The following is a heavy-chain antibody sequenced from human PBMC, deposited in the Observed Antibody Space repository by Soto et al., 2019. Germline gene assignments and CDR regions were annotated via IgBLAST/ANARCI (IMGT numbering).Heavy chain of an antibody. Sequence: GWSLRLSCAASGIPFSSYSMNWVRQAPGKGLEWVSYISSSSSTIYYADSVKGRFTISRDNAKNSLYLQMNSLRDEDTAVYYCARDILPITIFGVVINYGMDVWGQGTTVTVSS. J-gene: IGHJ6*02. D-gene: IGHD3-3*01. V-gene: IGHV3-48*02. CDR2: ISSSSSTI. CDR3: ARDILPITIFGVVINYGMDV. CDR1: GIPFSSYS.